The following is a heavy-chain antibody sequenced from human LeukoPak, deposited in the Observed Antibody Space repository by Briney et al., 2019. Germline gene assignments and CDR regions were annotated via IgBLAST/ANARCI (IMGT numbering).Heavy chain of an antibody. V-gene: IGHV5-51*01. CDR2: IYPGDSDT. Sequence: GESLKISCKGSGYSFTSYWIGWVRQMPGKGLEWMGIIYPGDSDTRYSPSFQGQVTISADKSISTAYLQWSSLKASDTAMYYCARGYYYASGSYYPQSYYYYMDVWGKGTTVTISS. D-gene: IGHD3-10*01. CDR1: GYSFTSYW. CDR3: ARGYYYASGSYYPQSYYYYMDV. J-gene: IGHJ6*03.